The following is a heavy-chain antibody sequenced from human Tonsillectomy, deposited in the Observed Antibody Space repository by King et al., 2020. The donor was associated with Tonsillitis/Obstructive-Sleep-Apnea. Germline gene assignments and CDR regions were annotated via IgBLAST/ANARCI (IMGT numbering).Heavy chain of an antibody. J-gene: IGHJ4*01. CDR1: GYSFYKFW. CDR3: ARSDGDYHDY. V-gene: IGHV5-10-1*01. CDR2: IFLSVFYS. Sequence: VQLVQSVAEVKKPGESLRISCKGSGYSFYKFWNNWLRQVRGKSLVLVGGIFLSVFYSGYSPTFKVHFTFSADKSISTAYLQWNSLKASDSAMYFCARSDGDYHDYWGQGTLVTVSS. D-gene: IGHD4-17*01.